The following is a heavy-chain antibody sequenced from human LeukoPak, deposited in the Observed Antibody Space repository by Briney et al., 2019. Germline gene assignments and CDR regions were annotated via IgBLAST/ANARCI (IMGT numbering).Heavy chain of an antibody. CDR1: GGSISSGGYY. D-gene: IGHD7-27*01. V-gene: IGHV4-30-2*01. J-gene: IGHJ4*02. Sequence: SETLSLTCTVSGGSISSGGYYWSWIRQPPGKGLEWIGYIYHSGSTYYNPSLKSRVTISVDRSKNQFSLKLSSVTAADTAVYYCAINWVLDYWGQGTLVTVSS. CDR3: AINWVLDY. CDR2: IYHSGST.